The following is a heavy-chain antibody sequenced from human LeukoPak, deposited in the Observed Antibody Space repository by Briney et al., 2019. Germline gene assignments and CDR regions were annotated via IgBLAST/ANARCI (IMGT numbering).Heavy chain of an antibody. CDR2: IKQDGSEK. J-gene: IGHJ4*02. V-gene: IGHV3-7*01. CDR3: ARDLYYYDSSGRRGDY. CDR1: GFIFSSYW. D-gene: IGHD3-22*01. Sequence: QPGGSLRLSCAASGFIFSSYWMSWVRQAPGKGLEWVANIKQDGSEKYYVDSVKGRFTISRDNAKNSLYLQMNSLRAEDTAVYYCARDLYYYDSSGRRGDYWGQGTLVTVSS.